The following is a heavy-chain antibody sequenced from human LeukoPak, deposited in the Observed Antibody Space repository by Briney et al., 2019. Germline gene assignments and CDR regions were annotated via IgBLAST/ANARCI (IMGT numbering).Heavy chain of an antibody. CDR2: IYSGGST. Sequence: GGSLRLSCAASGFTVSSNYMSWVRQAPGKGLEWVSVIYSGGSTYYADSVKGRFTISRGNSKNTLYLQMNSLRAEDTAVYYCAREAVGAVAFDIWGQGTMVTVSS. V-gene: IGHV3-66*01. D-gene: IGHD1-26*01. CDR3: AREAVGAVAFDI. CDR1: GFTVSSNY. J-gene: IGHJ3*02.